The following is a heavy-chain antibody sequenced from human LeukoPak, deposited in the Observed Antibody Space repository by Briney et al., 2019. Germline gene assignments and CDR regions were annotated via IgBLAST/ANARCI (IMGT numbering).Heavy chain of an antibody. Sequence: GGSLRLSCAASGFTFDDYGMSWVRQAPGKGLEWVSGINWNGGSTGYADSVRGRFTISRANAKTSLYLQMNSLRAEDTALYYCARERAYYFDYWGQGTLVTVSS. J-gene: IGHJ4*02. CDR3: ARERAYYFDY. V-gene: IGHV3-20*04. CDR2: INWNGGST. CDR1: GFTFDDYG.